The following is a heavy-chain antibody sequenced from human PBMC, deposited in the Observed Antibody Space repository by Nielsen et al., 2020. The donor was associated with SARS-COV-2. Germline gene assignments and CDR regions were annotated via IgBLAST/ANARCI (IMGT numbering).Heavy chain of an antibody. CDR3: ARDNEVGATLGAFDI. CDR1: GFTFDDYA. D-gene: IGHD1-26*01. CDR2: ISWNSGSI. J-gene: IGHJ3*02. V-gene: IGHV3-9*01. Sequence: GGSLRLSCAASGFTFDDYAMHWVRQAPGKGLEWVSGISWNSGSIGYADSVKGRFTISRDNSKNTLYLQMNSLRAEDTAVYYCARDNEVGATLGAFDIWGQGTMVTVSS.